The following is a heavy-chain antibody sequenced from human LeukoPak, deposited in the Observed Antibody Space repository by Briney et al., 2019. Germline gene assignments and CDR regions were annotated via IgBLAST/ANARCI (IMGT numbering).Heavy chain of an antibody. CDR1: GFTFSDYY. J-gene: IGHJ4*02. CDR2: ISSSGSTI. CDR3: AKDWFGSGWYTVY. D-gene: IGHD6-19*01. V-gene: IGHV3-11*01. Sequence: GGSLRLSCAASGFTFSDYYMSWIRQAPGKGLEWVSYISSSGSTIYYADSVKGRFTISRDNSKNTLYLQMNSLRAEDTAVYYCAKDWFGSGWYTVYWGQGTLVTVSS.